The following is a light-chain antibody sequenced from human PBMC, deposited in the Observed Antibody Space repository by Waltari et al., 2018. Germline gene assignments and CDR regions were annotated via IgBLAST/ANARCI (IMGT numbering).Light chain of an antibody. V-gene: IGKV1-8*01. Sequence: AIRITQSPSSLSASTGDRVTITCRASQGISSYLAWYQQKPGKAPKLLIYAASTLQSGVPSMFSGSGSGTDFTLTISCLQSEDFATYYCQQYYSYPRTFGQGTKLEIK. CDR1: QGISSY. J-gene: IGKJ2*01. CDR2: AAS. CDR3: QQYYSYPRT.